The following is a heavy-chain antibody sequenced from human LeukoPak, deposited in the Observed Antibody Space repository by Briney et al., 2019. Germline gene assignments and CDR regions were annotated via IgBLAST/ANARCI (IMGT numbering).Heavy chain of an antibody. Sequence: GRSLRLSCAASGFTFSSYAMRWVRQAPGKGLEWVAVISYDGGNKYYADSVKGRFTISRDNSKNTLYLQMNSLRAEDTAVYYCASGSNAHILTGVVYWGQGTLVTLSS. CDR2: ISYDGGNK. CDR1: GFTFSSYA. J-gene: IGHJ4*02. D-gene: IGHD3-9*01. V-gene: IGHV3-30-3*01. CDR3: ASGSNAHILTGVVY.